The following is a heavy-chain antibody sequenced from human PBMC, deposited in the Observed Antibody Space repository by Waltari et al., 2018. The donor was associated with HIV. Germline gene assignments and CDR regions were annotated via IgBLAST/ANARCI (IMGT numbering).Heavy chain of an antibody. J-gene: IGHJ4*02. Sequence: QVQLQQWGAGLWKPSETLSLTCAVYGGSFSGYYWSWIRQPPGSGLEWIGEIDHSGSTNYNPSLKSRVTISVDTSKSQFSLKLSSLTAADTAVYYCARLTRGPDSSFDYWGQGTLVTVSS. CDR3: ARLTRGPDSSFDY. V-gene: IGHV4-34*01. CDR1: GGSFSGYY. D-gene: IGHD2-2*01. CDR2: IDHSGST.